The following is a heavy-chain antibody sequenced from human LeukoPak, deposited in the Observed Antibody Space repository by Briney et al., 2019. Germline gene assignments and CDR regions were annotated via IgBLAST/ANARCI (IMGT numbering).Heavy chain of an antibody. J-gene: IGHJ4*02. CDR2: INPKSGGT. D-gene: IGHD5-18*01. CDR3: ARSGMVTDFDY. V-gene: IGHV1-2*02. CDR1: GYSFTGYY. Sequence: ASVKVSCKASGYSFTGYYMHWVRRAPGQGLEWMGWINPKSGGTNCAQKFQGRVTMTRDTSISTAYMELSRLRSDDTAVYYCARSGMVTDFDYWGQGTLVTVSS.